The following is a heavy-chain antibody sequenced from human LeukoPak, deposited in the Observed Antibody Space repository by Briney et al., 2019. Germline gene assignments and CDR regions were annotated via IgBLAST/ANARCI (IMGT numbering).Heavy chain of an antibody. CDR2: IGADNGDT. Sequence: ASVKVSCKASGYTFSTYGISWVRQAPGQGLEWMGWIGADNGDTNYAQKVQGRITMTTDTSTSTGYMELRSLRSDDTAVFYCARAGRTVTSHFDYWGQGTLVTVSS. D-gene: IGHD4-17*01. J-gene: IGHJ4*02. CDR3: ARAGRTVTSHFDY. CDR1: GYTFSTYG. V-gene: IGHV1-18*01.